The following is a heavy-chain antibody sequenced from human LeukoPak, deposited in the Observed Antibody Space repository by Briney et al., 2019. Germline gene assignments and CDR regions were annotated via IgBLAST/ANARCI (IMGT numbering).Heavy chain of an antibody. CDR2: ISSGGTYE. D-gene: IGHD3-10*01. J-gene: IGHJ4*02. CDR1: GFTFSSYA. Sequence: GKSLRLSCAASGFTFSSYAMHWVRQAPGKGLEWVSLISSGGTYEYYADSVKGRFTISRDNSKNTLYLQLNSLRAEDTAVYYCARDSTYYYDSGSSRPHYFDNWGQGTLVTVSS. V-gene: IGHV3-30*01. CDR3: ARDSTYYYDSGSSRPHYFDN.